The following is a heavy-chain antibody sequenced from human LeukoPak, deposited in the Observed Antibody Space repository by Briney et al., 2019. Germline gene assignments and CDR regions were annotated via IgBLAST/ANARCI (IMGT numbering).Heavy chain of an antibody. CDR1: GGSISSYY. J-gene: IGHJ2*01. Sequence: PSETLSLTCTVSGGSISSYYWSWIRQPAGKGLEWIGRIYASGSTNYNPSLKSRVTMSVDTSKNQFSLKLSSVTAADTAVYYCAKYGSYYDSSGYLSQSPPYWYFDLWGRGTLVTVSS. CDR2: IYASGST. CDR3: AKYGSYYDSSGYLSQSPPYWYFDL. V-gene: IGHV4-4*07. D-gene: IGHD3-22*01.